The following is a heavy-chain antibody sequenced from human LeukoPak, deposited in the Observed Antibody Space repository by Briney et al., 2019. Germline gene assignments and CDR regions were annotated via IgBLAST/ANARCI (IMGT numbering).Heavy chain of an antibody. D-gene: IGHD6-19*01. CDR1: GFTFSSYS. CDR3: ARAEQQWLVPDAFDI. V-gene: IGHV3-48*01. CDR2: ISSSSSTI. Sequence: PGGSLRLSCAASGFTFSSYSMNWVRQAPGKGLEWVSYISSSSSTIYYADSVKGRFTISRDNAKNSLCLQMNSLRAEDTAVYYCARAEQQWLVPDAFDIWGQGTMVTVSS. J-gene: IGHJ3*02.